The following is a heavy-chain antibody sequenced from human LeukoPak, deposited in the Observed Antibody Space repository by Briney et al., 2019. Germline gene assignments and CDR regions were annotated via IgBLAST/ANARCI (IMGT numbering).Heavy chain of an antibody. CDR1: GFTFSSCS. CDR2: ISSSSSTI. Sequence: GRSLRLSCAASGFTFSSCSMNWVRQAPGKGLEWVSYISSSSSTIYYADSVKGRFTISRDNAKNSLYLQMNSLRAEDTAVYYCAGEGSSPTDYWGQGTLVTDSS. V-gene: IGHV3-48*01. D-gene: IGHD2-15*01. J-gene: IGHJ4*02. CDR3: AGEGSSPTDY.